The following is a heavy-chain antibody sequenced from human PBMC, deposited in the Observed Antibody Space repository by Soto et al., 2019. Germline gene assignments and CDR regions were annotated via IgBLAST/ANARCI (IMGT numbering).Heavy chain of an antibody. D-gene: IGHD2-2*01. V-gene: IGHV3-30*18. CDR1: GFTFSSYG. Sequence: GGSLRLSCAASGFTFSSYGMHWVRQAPGKGLEWVAVISYDGSNKYYADSVKGRFTISRDNSKNTLYLQMNSLRAEDTAVYYCAKGQGCSSTSCYPPTYYYYYGMDVWGQGTTVTVSS. CDR3: AKGQGCSSTSCYPPTYYYYYGMDV. CDR2: ISYDGSNK. J-gene: IGHJ6*02.